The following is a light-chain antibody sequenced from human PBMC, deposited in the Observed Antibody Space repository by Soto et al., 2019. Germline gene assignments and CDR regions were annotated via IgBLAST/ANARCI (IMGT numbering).Light chain of an antibody. CDR2: GAS. J-gene: IGKJ1*01. V-gene: IGKV3-20*01. CDR1: QSVSSN. Sequence: EIVMTQSPATLSVSPGERATLSCRASQSVSSNLAWYQQKPGQAPRLLIYGASTRATGIPDRFSGSGSGTDFTLTISRLEPEAFAVYYCQQYGSSGTFGQGTKVDIK. CDR3: QQYGSSGT.